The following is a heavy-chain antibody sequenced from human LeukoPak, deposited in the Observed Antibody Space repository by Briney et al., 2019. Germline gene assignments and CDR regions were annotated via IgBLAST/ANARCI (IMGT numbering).Heavy chain of an antibody. CDR3: ANGHSDYGTGFDL. J-gene: IGHJ4*02. V-gene: IGHV3-23*01. CDR1: GFTFSDFA. D-gene: IGHD4-17*01. Sequence: GGSLRLSCAASGFTFSDFAMSWVRQAPGKGLECVSVISSSGGSTYSADSVKARFTISRDNSKNTLYLQMNSLTADDTAVYYCANGHSDYGTGFDLWGQGTLVTVPS. CDR2: ISSSGGST.